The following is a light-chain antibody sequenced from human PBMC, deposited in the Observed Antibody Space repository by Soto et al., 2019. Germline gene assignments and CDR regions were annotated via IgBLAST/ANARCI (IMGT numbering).Light chain of an antibody. CDR3: QQYYSIPIT. CDR2: WAS. V-gene: IGKV4-1*01. Sequence: DIVMTQSPDSLAVSLGERATINCKSSQRVLYSSTNNNSLAWYQQKPGQPPKLLIYWASTRESGVPDRFSGSGSGTDFTLTISSLQAEDVAVYYCQQYYSIPITFGQGTRLEIK. CDR1: QRVLYSSTNNNS. J-gene: IGKJ5*01.